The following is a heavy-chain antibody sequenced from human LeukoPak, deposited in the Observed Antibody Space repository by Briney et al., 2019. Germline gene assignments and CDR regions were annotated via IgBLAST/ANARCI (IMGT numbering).Heavy chain of an antibody. CDR3: ARGPIAVAGTNAFDI. CDR1: GGSISSYY. V-gene: IGHV4-59*01. CDR2: IYYSGST. D-gene: IGHD6-19*01. Sequence: SETLSLTCTVSGGSISSYYWSWIRQPPGKGLEWIGYIYYSGSTDYNPSLKSRVTISVDTSENQFSLKLSSVTAADTAVYYCARGPIAVAGTNAFDIWGQGTMVTVSS. J-gene: IGHJ3*02.